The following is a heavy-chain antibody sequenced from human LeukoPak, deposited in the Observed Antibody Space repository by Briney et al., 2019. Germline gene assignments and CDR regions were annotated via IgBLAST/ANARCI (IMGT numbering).Heavy chain of an antibody. V-gene: IGHV3-43*02. D-gene: IGHD3-9*01. CDR2: ISGDGVNT. Sequence: GGSLRLSCAASGFTFDDYAMHWVRQAPGKGLEWVSLISGDGVNTYYADSVKGRFTISRDNSKNSLYLQMNSLRTEDTALYYCAKGKGAAEILYYYGMDVWGQGTTGRVSS. CDR1: GFTFDDYA. J-gene: IGHJ6*02. CDR3: AKGKGAAEILYYYGMDV.